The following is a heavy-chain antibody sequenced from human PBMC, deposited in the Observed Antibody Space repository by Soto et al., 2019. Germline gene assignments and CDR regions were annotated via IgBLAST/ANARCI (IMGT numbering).Heavy chain of an antibody. CDR2: IDPSDSYT. J-gene: IGHJ6*02. D-gene: IGHD5-18*01. Sequence: PGESLKISCKGSGYSFTSYWISWVRQMPGKGLEWMGRIDPSDSYTNYSPSFQGHVTISADKSISTAYLQWSSLKASYTAMYYCERSGYSYGYNYYYGMDVWGQGTTVTVSS. CDR3: ERSGYSYGYNYYYGMDV. V-gene: IGHV5-10-1*01. CDR1: GYSFTSYW.